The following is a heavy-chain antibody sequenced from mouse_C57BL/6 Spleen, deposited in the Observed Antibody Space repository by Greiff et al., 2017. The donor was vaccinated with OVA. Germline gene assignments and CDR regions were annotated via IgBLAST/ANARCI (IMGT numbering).Heavy chain of an antibody. CDR3: ARDGCDGLDY. V-gene: IGHV14-2*01. J-gene: IGHJ2*01. D-gene: IGHD2-2*01. Sequence: EVQLQQSGAELVKPGASVKLSCTASGFNIKDYYMHWVKQRTEQGLEWIGRIDPEDGETKYDPKFQGKATITADTSSNPAYLQLNSLTSEDTAVEYCARDGCDGLDYWGQGTTLTVSS. CDR1: GFNIKDYY. CDR2: IDPEDGET.